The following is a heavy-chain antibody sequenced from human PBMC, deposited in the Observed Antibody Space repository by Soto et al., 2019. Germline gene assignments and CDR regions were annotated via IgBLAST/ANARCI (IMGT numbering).Heavy chain of an antibody. J-gene: IGHJ4*02. CDR3: ARDLVSLGSYFDY. V-gene: IGHV4-30-4*01. Sequence: TLSLTCTVSGGSISSGAYYWSWIRQPPGKGLEWIGYIYYSGSTYYNPSLKSRITISVDTSKNQFSLNLSSVTAADTAVYYCARDLVSLGSYFDYWGQGTLVTVSS. CDR2: IYYSGST. CDR1: GGSISSGAYY. D-gene: IGHD1-26*01.